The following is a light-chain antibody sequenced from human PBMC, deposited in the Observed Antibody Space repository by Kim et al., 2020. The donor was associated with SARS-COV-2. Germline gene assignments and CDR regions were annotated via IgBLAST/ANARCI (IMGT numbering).Light chain of an antibody. CDR1: QSVSTY. J-gene: IGKJ4*01. CDR3: QQRSNWPPALT. Sequence: GERATLSCRASQSVSTYLAWYQQKPGQAPRLLIYDASNRATGIPDRFSGSGSGTDFTLTISSLESEDFAVYYCQQRSNWPPALTFGGGTKVDIK. V-gene: IGKV3-11*01. CDR2: DAS.